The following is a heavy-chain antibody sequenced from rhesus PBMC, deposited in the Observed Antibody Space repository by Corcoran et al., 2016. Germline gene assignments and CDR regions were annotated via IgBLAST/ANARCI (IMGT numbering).Heavy chain of an antibody. CDR3: AKRRGYSGYGLDS. D-gene: IGHD5-42*01. CDR1: GFRFSSYW. J-gene: IGHJ6*01. CDR2: SSSEGSKT. V-gene: IGHV3-119*01. Sequence: EVQLAESGGGLVQPGGSLRLSCAASGFRFSSYWMYWVRQAPGKGREGVASSSSEGSKTSYADSVKGRFTISRENAKNSLYLQMNSLRAEDTAVYYCAKRRGYSGYGLDSWGQGVVVTVSS.